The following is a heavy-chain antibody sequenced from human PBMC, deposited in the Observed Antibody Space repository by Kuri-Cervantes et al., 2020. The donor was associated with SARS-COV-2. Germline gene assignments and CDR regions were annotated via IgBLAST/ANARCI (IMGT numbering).Heavy chain of an antibody. V-gene: IGHV3-23*01. Sequence: GGSLRLSCAASGFSFSSYGMSWVRQAPGKGLEWVSSISGGGYSTYYADSVKGRFTISRDTSQKTLYLQMNSLRADDTALYYCAKSGLYTSNWNLFDHWGQGTLVTVSS. J-gene: IGHJ4*02. D-gene: IGHD6-13*01. CDR3: AKSGLYTSNWNLFDH. CDR1: GFSFSSYG. CDR2: ISGGGYST.